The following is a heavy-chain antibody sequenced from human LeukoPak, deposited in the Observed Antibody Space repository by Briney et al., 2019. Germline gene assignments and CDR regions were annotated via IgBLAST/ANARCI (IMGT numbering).Heavy chain of an antibody. J-gene: IGHJ4*02. V-gene: IGHV3-30*18. Sequence: GGSLRLSCAASGFTFSSYDMHWVRQAPGKGLEWVAVISYDGSNKYYADSVKGRFTISRDNSKNTLYLQMNSLRAEDTAVYCCAKVGHFGNNYDSSGYPHYYFDYWGQGTLVTVSS. CDR1: GFTFSSYD. CDR2: ISYDGSNK. D-gene: IGHD3-22*01. CDR3: AKVGHFGNNYDSSGYPHYYFDY.